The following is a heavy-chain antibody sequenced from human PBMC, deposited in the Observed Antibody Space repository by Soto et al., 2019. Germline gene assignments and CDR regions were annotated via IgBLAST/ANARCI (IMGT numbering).Heavy chain of an antibody. CDR3: AKGRGYCSSTSCYVGSDY. J-gene: IGHJ4*02. CDR2: ISGSGGST. D-gene: IGHD2-2*01. Sequence: EVQLLESGGGLVQPGGSLRLSCAASGFTFSSYAMSWVRQAPGKGLEWVSAISGSGGSTYYADSVKGRSTISRDTSKNTLYLQMSSLRAEDTAVYYCAKGRGYCSSTSCYVGSDYWGQGTLVTVSS. V-gene: IGHV3-23*01. CDR1: GFTFSSYA.